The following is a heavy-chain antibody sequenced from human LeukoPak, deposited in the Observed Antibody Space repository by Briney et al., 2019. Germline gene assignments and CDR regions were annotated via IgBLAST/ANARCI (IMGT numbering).Heavy chain of an antibody. Sequence: ASVKVSCKVSGYTLTELSMHWVRQAPGKGLEWMGGFDPEDGETIYAQKFQGRVTMTEDTSTDTAYMELSSLRSEDTAVYYCATVQYYYDSSGYYLDYWGQGTLVTVSS. J-gene: IGHJ4*02. CDR3: ATVQYYYDSSGYYLDY. V-gene: IGHV1-24*01. D-gene: IGHD3-22*01. CDR1: GYTLTELS. CDR2: FDPEDGET.